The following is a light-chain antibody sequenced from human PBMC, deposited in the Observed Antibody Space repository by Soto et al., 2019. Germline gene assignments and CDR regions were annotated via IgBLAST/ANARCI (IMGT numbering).Light chain of an antibody. J-gene: IGKJ5*01. CDR2: AAS. V-gene: IGKV1-9*01. CDR1: QGISSS. Sequence: DIQLTQSPSFLSASVVDRVTITCRASQGISSSLAWYQQRPGKAPKLLIFAASTLQSGVPSRFSGLGSGTEFTLTISSLQPEDFATYYCQQFNSLFGQGTRLEIK. CDR3: QQFNSL.